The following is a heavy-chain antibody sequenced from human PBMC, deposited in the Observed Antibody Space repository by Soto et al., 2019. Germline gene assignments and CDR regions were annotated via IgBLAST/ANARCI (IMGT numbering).Heavy chain of an antibody. Sequence: GASVKVSCKASGGTFSSYAISWVRQAPGQGLEWMGGIIPIFGTANYAQKFQGRVTITADESTSTAYMELSSLRSEDTTVYYCARDLGGITGTLPFDYWGQGTLVTVSS. J-gene: IGHJ4*02. V-gene: IGHV1-69*13. CDR1: GGTFSSYA. CDR3: ARDLGGITGTLPFDY. CDR2: IIPIFGTA. D-gene: IGHD1-7*01.